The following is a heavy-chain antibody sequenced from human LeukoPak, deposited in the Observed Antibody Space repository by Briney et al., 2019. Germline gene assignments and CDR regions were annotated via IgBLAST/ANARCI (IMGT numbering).Heavy chain of an antibody. V-gene: IGHV3-23*01. J-gene: IGHJ3*02. Sequence: GGSLRLSCAASGFTFSSYAMSWVRQAPGKGLEWVPAISGSGGSTYYADSVKGRFTISRDNSKNTLYLQMNSLRAEDTAVYYCAKDSYSGTTWDAFDIWGQGTMVTASS. D-gene: IGHD1-26*01. CDR3: AKDSYSGTTWDAFDI. CDR2: ISGSGGST. CDR1: GFTFSSYA.